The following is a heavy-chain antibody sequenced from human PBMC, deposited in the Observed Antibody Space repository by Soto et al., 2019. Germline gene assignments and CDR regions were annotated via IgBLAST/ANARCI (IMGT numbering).Heavy chain of an antibody. CDR2: ISCSGGST. CDR3: ARGDTAMVPLDY. J-gene: IGHJ4*02. V-gene: IGHV3-23*01. CDR1: GFTFSSYA. Sequence: GGSLRLSCAASGFTFSSYAMSWVRQAPGKGLEWVSGISCSGGSTYYADSVKGRFTISRENSKNTLYLQMNSLRAEDTAVYYCARGDTAMVPLDYWGQGTLVTVSS. D-gene: IGHD5-18*01.